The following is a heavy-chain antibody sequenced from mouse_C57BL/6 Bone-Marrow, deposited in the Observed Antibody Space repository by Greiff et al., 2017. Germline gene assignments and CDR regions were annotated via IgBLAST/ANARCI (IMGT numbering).Heavy chain of an antibody. CDR1: GYTFTSYW. V-gene: IGHV1-55*01. CDR2: IYPTSGRT. Sequence: VQLQQPGAELVKPGASVKMSCKASGYTFTSYWITWVKQRPGLGLEWIGDIYPTSGRTNYNEKFKSKAILTVDTSSNTAYMQLSSLTSEDSAVFYCARSGPLGRSFDYWGQGTTLTVSS. J-gene: IGHJ2*01. D-gene: IGHD4-1*01. CDR3: ARSGPLGRSFDY.